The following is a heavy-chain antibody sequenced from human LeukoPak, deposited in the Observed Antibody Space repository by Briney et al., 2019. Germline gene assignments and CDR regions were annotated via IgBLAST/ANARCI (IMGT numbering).Heavy chain of an antibody. V-gene: IGHV3-48*01. D-gene: IGHD1-26*01. CDR1: GFTFRTSG. CDR3: AKDGGTHFDH. Sequence: PGGSLRLSCAASGFTFRTSGMNWVRQAPGKGLEWVSYISSSGTTISYAQSVRGRFTITRDNAQNSLTLRMNTLRADDTAVYYCAKDGGTHFDHWGQGTLVTVSS. J-gene: IGHJ4*02. CDR2: ISSSGTTI.